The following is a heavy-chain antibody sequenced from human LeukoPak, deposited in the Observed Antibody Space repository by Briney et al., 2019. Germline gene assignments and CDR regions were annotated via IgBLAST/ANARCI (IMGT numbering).Heavy chain of an antibody. Sequence: SETLSLTCTVSGGSISSGGYYWSWIRQPPGKGLEWIGEINHSGSTNYNPSLKSRVTISVDTSKNQFSLKLSSVTAADTAVYYCARPTYGYSGYDRWFDPWGQGTLVTVSS. CDR1: GGSISSGGYY. CDR2: INHSGST. D-gene: IGHD5-12*01. J-gene: IGHJ5*02. V-gene: IGHV4-39*07. CDR3: ARPTYGYSGYDRWFDP.